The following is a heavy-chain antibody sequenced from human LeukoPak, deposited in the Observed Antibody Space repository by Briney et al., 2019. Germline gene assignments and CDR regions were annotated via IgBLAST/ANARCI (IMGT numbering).Heavy chain of an antibody. CDR3: VREHYYDTRGYYYIPLDY. V-gene: IGHV3-48*04. CDR1: GFTFGKNS. CDR2: ISTASGNI. J-gene: IGHJ4*01. D-gene: IGHD3-22*01. Sequence: PGGSLTLSCEASGFTFGKNSMNWVRQAPGKGLEWISYISTASGNINYADSVKGRFTISRDNAKNSLYLQMNSLRVEDTAVYYCVREHYYDTRGYYYIPLDYWGHGTLVTVSS.